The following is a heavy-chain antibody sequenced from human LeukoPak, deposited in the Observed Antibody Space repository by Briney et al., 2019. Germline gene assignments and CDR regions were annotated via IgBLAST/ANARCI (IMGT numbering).Heavy chain of an antibody. CDR1: GGSISSSTYY. D-gene: IGHD6-19*01. CDR3: ARDSRYASGRAFDN. CDR2: VYYSGST. V-gene: IGHV4-61*01. Sequence: KPSETLSLTCTVSGGSISSSTYYWGWIRQPPGKAVEWIGYVYYSGSTNYSPSLRGRVTISVDSSKTQFSLKLRSATAADTAVYFCARDSRYASGRAFDNWGQGTLVTVSS. J-gene: IGHJ4*02.